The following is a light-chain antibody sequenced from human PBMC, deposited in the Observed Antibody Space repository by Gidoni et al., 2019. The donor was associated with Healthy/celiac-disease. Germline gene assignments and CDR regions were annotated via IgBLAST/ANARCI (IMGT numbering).Light chain of an antibody. CDR2: DAD. J-gene: IGKJ5*01. CDR1: QSVSSY. V-gene: IGKV3-11*01. CDR3: QKRSNWPPAIT. Sequence: IVLTQSPATLSLSPGERATLSCRASQSVSSYLAWYQQKPGQAPRLLIYDADNRATGIPTRFSGSGSGTDFTLTISSLEPEDFAVYYCQKRSNWPPAITFGKGTRLEIK.